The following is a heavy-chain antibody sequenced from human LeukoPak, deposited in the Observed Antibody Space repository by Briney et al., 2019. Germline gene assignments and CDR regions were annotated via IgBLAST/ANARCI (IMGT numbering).Heavy chain of an antibody. V-gene: IGHV4-59*01. CDR1: GGSISSYY. J-gene: IGHJ6*02. CDR3: ARVSRWFGELFLDV. D-gene: IGHD3-10*01. Sequence: PSETLSLTCTVSGGSISSYYWSWIRQPPGKGLEWIGYIYYSGSTNYNPSLKSRVTISVDTSKNQFSLKLSSVTAADTAVYYCARVSRWFGELFLDVWGQGTTVTVSS. CDR2: IYYSGST.